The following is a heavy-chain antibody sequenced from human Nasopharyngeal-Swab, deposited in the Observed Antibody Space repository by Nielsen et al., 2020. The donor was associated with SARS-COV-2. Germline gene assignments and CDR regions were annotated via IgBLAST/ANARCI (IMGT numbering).Heavy chain of an antibody. V-gene: IGHV1-3*01. J-gene: IGHJ5*02. CDR1: GYSFTCYA. CDR2: INAGNGNT. CDR3: ARDRNVLRYFDWLGWFDP. Sequence: ASLKVSCKASGYSFTCYAMHWVRQARGQWLEGMGWINAGNGNTKYSQKFQGRVIITRDTSASTAYMELSSLRSEDTAVYYGARDRNVLRYFDWLGWFDPWGQGTLVTVSS. D-gene: IGHD3-9*01.